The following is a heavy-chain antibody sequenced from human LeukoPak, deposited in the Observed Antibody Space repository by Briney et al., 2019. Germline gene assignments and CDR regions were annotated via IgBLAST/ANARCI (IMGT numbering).Heavy chain of an antibody. V-gene: IGHV3-23*01. CDR2: IGGRGGSA. Sequence: GGSLRLSCAASGFTFSSYGMSWVRQAPGKGLEWVSSIGGRGGSAYYADFVKGRFTISRDNSKNTLYLRMNSLRAEDTAVYYCAKQGRDWLRDYYYYMDVWGKGTTVTISS. J-gene: IGHJ6*03. D-gene: IGHD3-9*01. CDR1: GFTFSSYG. CDR3: AKQGRDWLRDYYYYMDV.